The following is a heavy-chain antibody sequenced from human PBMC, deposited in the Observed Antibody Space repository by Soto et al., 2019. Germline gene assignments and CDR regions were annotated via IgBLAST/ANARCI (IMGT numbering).Heavy chain of an antibody. J-gene: IGHJ4*02. D-gene: IGHD3-16*01. Sequence: PSETLSLTCSVSGDSMNNGDYFWTWIRQTPGKGLQWIGYISYSGSTFYNPSLKTRLTMSVDTSKNQFSLKLSSVTAADTAVYYCARNTWGRDYLDYWGQGTLVTVSS. V-gene: IGHV4-30-4*01. CDR1: GDSMNNGDYF. CDR2: ISYSGST. CDR3: ARNTWGRDYLDY.